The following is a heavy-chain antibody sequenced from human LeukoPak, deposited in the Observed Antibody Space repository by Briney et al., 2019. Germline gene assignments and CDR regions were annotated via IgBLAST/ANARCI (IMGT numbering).Heavy chain of an antibody. D-gene: IGHD3-3*01. J-gene: IGHJ4*02. V-gene: IGHV1-2*02. Sequence: GASVKVSCKASGYTFTGYYMHWVRQAPGQGLEWMGWINPNSGGTNYAQKFQGRVTMTRDTSISTAYMELSRLRSDDTAVYYCARERRDYDFWSGHDPYFDYWGQGNLVTVSS. CDR2: INPNSGGT. CDR3: ARERRDYDFWSGHDPYFDY. CDR1: GYTFTGYY.